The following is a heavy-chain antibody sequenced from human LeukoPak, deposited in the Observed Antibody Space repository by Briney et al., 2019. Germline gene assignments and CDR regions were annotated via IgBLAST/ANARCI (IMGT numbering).Heavy chain of an antibody. D-gene: IGHD2-2*01. V-gene: IGHV1-46*01. CDR1: GYTFTSNY. Sequence: ASVKVSCKAFGYTFTSNYMHWVRQAPGQGPEWMGVISPSGGSTTYAQKFQGRVNLTRDMPTSTDYLELSSLRSEDTAVYYCARDLVVPAAFDYWGQGTLVTVSS. J-gene: IGHJ4*02. CDR3: ARDLVVPAAFDY. CDR2: ISPSGGST.